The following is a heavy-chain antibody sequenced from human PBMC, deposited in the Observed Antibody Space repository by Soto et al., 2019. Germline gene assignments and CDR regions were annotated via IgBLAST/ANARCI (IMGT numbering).Heavy chain of an antibody. D-gene: IGHD3-22*01. Sequence: SETLSLTCAVYGGSFSGYYWTWIRQPPGTGLEWIGEINHSGSTNYNPSLKSRVTISVDTSKNQFSLKLTSVTAEDTAVYYCAKDGYYDSSGYYQRGLDYWGQGTLVTVSS. J-gene: IGHJ4*02. CDR1: GGSFSGYY. CDR2: INHSGST. CDR3: AKDGYYDSSGYYQRGLDY. V-gene: IGHV4-34*01.